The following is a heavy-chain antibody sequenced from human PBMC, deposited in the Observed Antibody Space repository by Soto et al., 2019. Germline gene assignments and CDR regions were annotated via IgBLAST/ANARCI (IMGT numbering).Heavy chain of an antibody. CDR2: ISAYNGNT. D-gene: IGHD3-9*01. V-gene: IGHV1-18*01. J-gene: IGHJ6*02. CDR1: GYTFTSYG. Sequence: ASVKVSCKASGYTFTSYGISWVRQAPGQGLEWMGWISAYNGNTNYAQKLQGRVTMTTDTSTSTAYMELRSLRSDDTAVYYCAREHFLLRYFDWLLPPPPFYGMDVWGQGTTVTVSS. CDR3: AREHFLLRYFDWLLPPPPFYGMDV.